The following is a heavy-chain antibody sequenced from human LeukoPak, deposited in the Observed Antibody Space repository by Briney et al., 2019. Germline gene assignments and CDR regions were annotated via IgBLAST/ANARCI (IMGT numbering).Heavy chain of an antibody. D-gene: IGHD6-6*01. CDR2: INHSGST. V-gene: IGHV4-34*01. Sequence: SETLSLTCAVYGGSFSGYYWSWIRQPPGKGLEWIGEINHSGSTNYNPSLKSRVTISVDTSKNQFSLKLSSVTAADTAVYYCARGPLIAARPTYYFDYWGQGTLVAVSS. J-gene: IGHJ4*02. CDR3: ARGPLIAARPTYYFDY. CDR1: GGSFSGYY.